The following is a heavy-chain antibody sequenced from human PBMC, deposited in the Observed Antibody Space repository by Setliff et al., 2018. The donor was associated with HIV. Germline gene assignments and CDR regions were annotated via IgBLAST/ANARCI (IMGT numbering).Heavy chain of an antibody. D-gene: IGHD1-26*01. CDR2: IYYTGST. Sequence: ETLSLTCTVSGASISSSSHHWAWIRQPPGKGLEYIGNIYYTGSTHHNPSLESRVATSVDTSKNQFSLKLSSVTAADTAVYYCARVVRWELVATSTFFYYYMDVWGKGTTVTVSS. V-gene: IGHV4-39*01. CDR1: GASISSSSHH. CDR3: ARVVRWELVATSTFFYYYMDV. J-gene: IGHJ6*03.